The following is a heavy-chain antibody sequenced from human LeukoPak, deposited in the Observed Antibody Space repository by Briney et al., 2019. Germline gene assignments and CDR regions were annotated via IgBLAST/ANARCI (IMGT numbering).Heavy chain of an antibody. D-gene: IGHD4-17*01. CDR3: TKDPNGDYVGAFDP. V-gene: IGHV3-23*01. Sequence: GGSLRLSCAASGFTFSSFAMTWVRQAPGKGLEWVSSITGTHYTTYNTDSVKGRFTISRDNSKNTLYPQMNSLRADDTAVYYCTKDPNGDYVGAFDPWGQGTLVTVSS. CDR1: GFTFSSFA. CDR2: ITGTHYTT. J-gene: IGHJ5*02.